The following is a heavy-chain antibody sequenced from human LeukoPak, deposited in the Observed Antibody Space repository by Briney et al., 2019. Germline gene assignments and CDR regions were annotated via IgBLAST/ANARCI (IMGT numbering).Heavy chain of an antibody. CDR1: GASVSAYY. Sequence: SETLSLTCTVSGASVSAYYWTWIRQPPGKRLEWLGYIHYSGSTNYNPSLNSRVTMSLDASKNQFSLKLSSVSAADTAVYYCVQVRLAGLSDPWGQGTLVTVSS. V-gene: IGHV4-59*02. D-gene: IGHD3-3*02. CDR2: IHYSGST. J-gene: IGHJ5*02. CDR3: VQVRLAGLSDP.